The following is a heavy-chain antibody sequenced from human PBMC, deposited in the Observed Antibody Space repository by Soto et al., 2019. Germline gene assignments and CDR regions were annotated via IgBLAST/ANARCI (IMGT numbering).Heavy chain of an antibody. CDR3: ARFVVVPAAIGVWDHYYGMDV. CDR2: INHSGST. Sequence: QVQLQQWGAGLLKPSETLSLTCAVYGGSFSGYYWSWIRQPPGKGLEWIGEINHSGSTNYNPSRKRRVTISVDTSKNRFSLRLSAVSAADTAVYYCARFVVVPAAIGVWDHYYGMDVWGQGTTVTVSS. D-gene: IGHD2-2*01. J-gene: IGHJ6*02. CDR1: GGSFSGYY. V-gene: IGHV4-34*01.